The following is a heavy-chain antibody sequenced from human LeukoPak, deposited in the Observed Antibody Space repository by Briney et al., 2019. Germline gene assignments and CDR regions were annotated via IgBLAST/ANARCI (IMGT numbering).Heavy chain of an antibody. V-gene: IGHV4-59*11. CDR3: ARDSEDSSGYYPFDY. CDR1: GGSINTHF. CDR2: TYYTGST. J-gene: IGHJ4*02. Sequence: KTSEPLSLTCTVSGGSINTHFWSWIRQPPGKGLEWIGYTYYTGSTNYNPSLKSRITISVDRSKNLFSIQLSSVTAADTAVYYCARDSEDSSGYYPFDYWGQGTLVTVTS. D-gene: IGHD3-22*01.